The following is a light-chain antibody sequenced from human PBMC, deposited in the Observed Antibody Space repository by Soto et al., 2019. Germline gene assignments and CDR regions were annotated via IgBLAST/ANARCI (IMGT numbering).Light chain of an antibody. Sequence: QSALTHPRSVSWFTRLSVTIPCTGSSSDVGGYSFVSWYQQHPGKAPKVVIYDVSKRPSGVPDRFSVSKSGNTASLTISGLQSEDEADYYCSSYARTYLKVFGTGTKVTVL. CDR3: SSYARTYLKV. CDR1: SSDVGGYSF. V-gene: IGLV2-11*01. J-gene: IGLJ1*01. CDR2: DVS.